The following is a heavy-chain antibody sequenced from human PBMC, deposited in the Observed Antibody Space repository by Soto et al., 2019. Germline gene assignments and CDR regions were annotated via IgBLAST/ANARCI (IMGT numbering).Heavy chain of an antibody. D-gene: IGHD4-17*01. J-gene: IGHJ4*02. CDR1: GVAMTYGGYS. CDR2: IGHLETT. V-gene: IGHV4-30-2*06. Sequence: SETLSLTCSVSGVAMTYGGYSWSWIRQSPEKGLEWLGYIGHLETTYYNPSFKSRLSLSIDTSKNHFSLKLNSVTAADTALYYCARANGDFFYFFDSWGQGTLVTVSS. CDR3: ARANGDFFYFFDS.